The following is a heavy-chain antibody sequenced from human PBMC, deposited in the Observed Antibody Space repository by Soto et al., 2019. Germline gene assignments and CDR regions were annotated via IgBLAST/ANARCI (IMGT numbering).Heavy chain of an antibody. V-gene: IGHV1-46*03. CDR1: GYTFTSYY. J-gene: IGHJ1*01. CDR3: ARQNPTYGDYVVSEYFQH. CDR2: INPSGGST. D-gene: IGHD4-17*01. Sequence: GASVKVSCKASGYTFTSYYMHWVRQAPGQGLEWMGIINPSGGSTSYAQKFQGRVTMTRDTSTSTVYMELSSLRSEDTAVYYCARQNPTYGDYVVSEYFQHWGQGTLVTVSS.